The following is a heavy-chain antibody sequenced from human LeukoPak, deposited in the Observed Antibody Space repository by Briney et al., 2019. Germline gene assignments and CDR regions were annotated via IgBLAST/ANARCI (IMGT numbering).Heavy chain of an antibody. D-gene: IGHD4-17*01. J-gene: IGHJ4*02. Sequence: SVKVSCKASGYTFTSYYIHWVRQAPGQGLEWMGGIIPIFGTANYAQKFQGRVTITADESTSTAYMELSSLRSEDTAVYYCARDGGMTTELPFDYWGQGTLVTVSS. CDR2: IIPIFGTA. V-gene: IGHV1-69*13. CDR1: GYTFTSYY. CDR3: ARDGGMTTELPFDY.